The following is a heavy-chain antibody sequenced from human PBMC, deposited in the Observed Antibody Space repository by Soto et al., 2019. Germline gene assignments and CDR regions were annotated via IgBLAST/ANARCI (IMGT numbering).Heavy chain of an antibody. Sequence: LRLSCAASGFTFTNAWMTWVRQAPGKGLEWVGRIMSRGSGETVHYAAPVKGRFTISRDDSKNTVYLQMNSLKTEDSALYFCTKGYSENSSYHGDDAYDVWGQGTMVTVSS. V-gene: IGHV3-15*01. CDR3: TKGYSENSSYHGDDAYDV. CDR2: IMSRGSGETV. J-gene: IGHJ3*01. CDR1: GFTFTNAW. D-gene: IGHD3-22*01.